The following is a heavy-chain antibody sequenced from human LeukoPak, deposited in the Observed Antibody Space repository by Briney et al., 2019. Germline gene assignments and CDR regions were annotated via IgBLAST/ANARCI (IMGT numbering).Heavy chain of an antibody. D-gene: IGHD6-13*01. Sequence: GRSLRLSCAASGFTFSSYGIHWVRQAPGKALEWVAFISYDGSDTYYRDSVKGRFTISRANPKNTVYLQMNSLRPEDTAVYYCAKDRPPLAAAAQPMDVWGQGTTVTVSS. CDR2: ISYDGSDT. V-gene: IGHV3-30*18. J-gene: IGHJ6*02. CDR1: GFTFSSYG. CDR3: AKDRPPLAAAAQPMDV.